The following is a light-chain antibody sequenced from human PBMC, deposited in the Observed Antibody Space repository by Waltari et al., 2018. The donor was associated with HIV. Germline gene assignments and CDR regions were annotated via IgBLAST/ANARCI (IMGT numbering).Light chain of an antibody. CDR2: TNN. CDR3: AAWDASLSVV. J-gene: IGLJ2*01. Sequence: QSVLTQPPSASGTPGRRVTIPCSGSSSNIGRDYVYWYQQLPGTAPKLLIYTNNQRPSGVPDRFSGSKSGTSASLAISGLRSEDEADYYCAAWDASLSVVFGGGTKLTVL. V-gene: IGLV1-47*01. CDR1: SSNIGRDY.